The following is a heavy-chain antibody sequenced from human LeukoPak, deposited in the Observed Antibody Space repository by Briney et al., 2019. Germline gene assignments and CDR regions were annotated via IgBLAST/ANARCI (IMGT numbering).Heavy chain of an antibody. CDR3: ARGFYSPHY. J-gene: IGHJ4*02. CDR2: IYYSGRT. Sequence: SETLSLTCTVSGGFISSDYWSWIRQPPGKGLEWIGYIYYSGRTYYNPSLKSRITISVDTSKNQFSLKLSSVTAADTAVYYCARGFYSPHYWGQGTLVSVSP. V-gene: IGHV4-59*01. CDR1: GGFISSDY. D-gene: IGHD4-11*01.